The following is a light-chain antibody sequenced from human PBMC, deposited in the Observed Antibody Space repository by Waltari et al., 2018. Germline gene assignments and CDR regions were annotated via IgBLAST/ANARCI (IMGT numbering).Light chain of an antibody. Sequence: SSDLTQDPAVSVALGQPVRFTCQGDSLRSYYASWYQQKPGQAPVLVIYGKNNRPSGIPDRFSGSSSGNTASLTITGAQAEDEADYYCNSRDSSGNHLVVFGGGTKLTVL. CDR2: GKN. J-gene: IGLJ2*01. CDR3: NSRDSSGNHLVV. CDR1: SLRSYY. V-gene: IGLV3-19*01.